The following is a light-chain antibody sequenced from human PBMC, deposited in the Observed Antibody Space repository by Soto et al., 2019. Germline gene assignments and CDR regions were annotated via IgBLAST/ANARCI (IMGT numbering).Light chain of an antibody. CDR3: QQYNNWPPVVT. V-gene: IGKV3-15*01. CDR2: GAS. CDR1: QSVSSN. J-gene: IGKJ2*01. Sequence: EIVMTQSPATLSVSPGERATLSCRASQSVSSNLAWYQQKPGQAPRLLIYGASTRATGIPARFSGSGSGTEFTLTNSSLQSEDFAVYYCQQYNNWPPVVTFGQGTKLEIK.